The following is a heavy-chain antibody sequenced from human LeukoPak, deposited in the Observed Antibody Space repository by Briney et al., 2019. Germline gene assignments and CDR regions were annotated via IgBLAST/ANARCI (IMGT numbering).Heavy chain of an antibody. V-gene: IGHV4-34*01. CDR1: GGSFSGYY. D-gene: IGHD6-6*01. Sequence: SSETLSLTCAVYGGSFSGYYWSWICQPPGKGLEWIGEINHSGSTNYNPSLKSRVTISVDTSKNQFSLKLSSVTAADTAVYYCARRSSSALSGYYYYGMDVWGQGTTVTVSS. CDR2: INHSGST. J-gene: IGHJ6*02. CDR3: ARRSSSALSGYYYYGMDV.